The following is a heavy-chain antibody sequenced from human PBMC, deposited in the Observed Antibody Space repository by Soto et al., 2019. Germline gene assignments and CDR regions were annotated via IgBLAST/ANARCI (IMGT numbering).Heavy chain of an antibody. CDR2: INWNGGST. CDR3: ARRDGYNFDY. D-gene: IGHD5-12*01. Sequence: PGGSLRLSCAASGFTFDDYGMSWVRQAPGKGLEWVSGINWNGGSTYYANSVKGRFTISRDNSKNTLYLQMGSLRAEDMAVYYCARRDGYNFDYWGQGTLVTVSS. J-gene: IGHJ4*02. CDR1: GFTFDDYG. V-gene: IGHV3-20*04.